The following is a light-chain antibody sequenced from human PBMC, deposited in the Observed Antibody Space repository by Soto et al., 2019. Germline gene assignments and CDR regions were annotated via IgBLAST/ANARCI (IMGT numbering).Light chain of an antibody. CDR3: QQTYSSPVT. CDR1: QRISNW. CDR2: SAS. V-gene: IGKV1-39*01. Sequence: DIQMTQSPSTLSASVGARVTITCRASQRISNWLAWYQQKPGKAPKLLIYSASKLLSGVPSRFSGSGSGADFSLTISSLQPEDFGTYYCQQTYSSPVTFGQGTRLEIK. J-gene: IGKJ5*01.